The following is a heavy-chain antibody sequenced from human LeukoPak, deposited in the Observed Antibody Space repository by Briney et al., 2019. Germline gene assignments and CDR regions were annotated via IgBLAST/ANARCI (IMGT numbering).Heavy chain of an antibody. CDR1: GFTFSGYT. CDR3: ARDTLWE. Sequence: PGTSLRLSCAVSGFTFSGYTMHWVRQAPGKGLEWVAVISFDGSNKYYGDSVKGRFTISRDNSKNTLYLQMNSLRPGDTAIYYCARDTLWEWGQGTLVSVSS. CDR2: ISFDGSNK. J-gene: IGHJ4*02. D-gene: IGHD1-26*01. V-gene: IGHV3-30-3*01.